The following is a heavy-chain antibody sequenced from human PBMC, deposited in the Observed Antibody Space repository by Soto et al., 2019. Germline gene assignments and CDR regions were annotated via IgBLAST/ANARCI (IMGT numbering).Heavy chain of an antibody. Sequence: GESLKISCKGSGYSFTSYWIGWVRQMPGKGLEWMGIIYPGDSDTRYSPSFQGQVTISADKSISTAYLQWSSLRASDTAMYYCARIKSLGAAGYYYYYYGMDVWGQGTTVTVSS. CDR1: GYSFTSYW. J-gene: IGHJ6*02. V-gene: IGHV5-51*01. CDR2: IYPGDSDT. D-gene: IGHD6-13*01. CDR3: ARIKSLGAAGYYYYYYGMDV.